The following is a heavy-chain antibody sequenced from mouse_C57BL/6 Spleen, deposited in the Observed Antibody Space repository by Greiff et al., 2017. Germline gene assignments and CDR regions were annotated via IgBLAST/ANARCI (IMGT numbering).Heavy chain of an antibody. CDR2: ISSGSSTI. CDR1: GFTFSDYG. CDR3: ARGHYGNYFDY. Sequence: EVHLVESGGGLVKPGGSLKLSCAASGFTFSDYGMHWVRQAPEKGLEWVAYISSGSSTIYYADTVKGRFTISRDNAKNTLFLQMTILRSENTAMYYCARGHYGNYFDYWGQGTTLTVSS. J-gene: IGHJ2*01. V-gene: IGHV5-17*01. D-gene: IGHD1-1*02.